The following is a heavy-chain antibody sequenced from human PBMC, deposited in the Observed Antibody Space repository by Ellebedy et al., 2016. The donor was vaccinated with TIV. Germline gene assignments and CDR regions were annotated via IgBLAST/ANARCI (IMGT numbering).Heavy chain of an antibody. V-gene: IGHV3-7*01. CDR1: GFTFSSYW. CDR2: IKQDGSEK. Sequence: GESLKISCAASGFTFSSYWMSWVRQAPGKGLEWVANIKQDGSEKYYVDSVKGRFTISRDNAKNSLYLQMNSLRAEDTAVYYCARGTYSSSWYRYYYYGMDVWGQGTTVTVSS. CDR3: ARGTYSSSWYRYYYYGMDV. D-gene: IGHD6-13*01. J-gene: IGHJ6*02.